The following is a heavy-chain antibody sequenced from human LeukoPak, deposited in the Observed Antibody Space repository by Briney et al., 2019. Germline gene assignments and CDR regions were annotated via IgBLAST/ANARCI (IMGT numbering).Heavy chain of an antibody. D-gene: IGHD1-14*01. CDR3: AREILGGFNPGAY. CDR2: IYQSGST. J-gene: IGHJ4*02. Sequence: SETLSLTCAVSGDSISSGGYSWSWIRQPPGKGLEWIGYIYQSGSTHYNPSLKSRVTISIDRSRNQIVLELSSVTAADTAVYYCAREILGGFNPGAYWGQGTLVTVSS. CDR1: GDSISSGGYS. V-gene: IGHV4-30-2*01.